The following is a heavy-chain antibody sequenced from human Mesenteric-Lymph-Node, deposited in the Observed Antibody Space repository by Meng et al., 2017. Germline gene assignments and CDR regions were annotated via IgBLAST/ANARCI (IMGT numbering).Heavy chain of an antibody. CDR3: ARTSGSGSYFKDY. V-gene: IGHV4-38-2*02. J-gene: IGHJ4*02. CDR2: IYNSGNT. D-gene: IGHD3-10*01. Sequence: SETLSLTCTVSGGSISTDYYWGWIRQPPGKGLEWIGSIYNSGNTYYYPSLKSRVAISIDTSKNQFSLNLSSVTAADTAVYYCARTSGSGSYFKDYWGQGTLVTVSS. CDR1: GGSISTDYY.